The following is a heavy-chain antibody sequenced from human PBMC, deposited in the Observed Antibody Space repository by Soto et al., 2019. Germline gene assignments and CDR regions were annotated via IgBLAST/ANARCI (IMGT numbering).Heavy chain of an antibody. V-gene: IGHV4-34*01. CDR1: GGSFSGYY. Sequence: SETLSLTCAVYGGSFSGYYWSWIRQPPGKGLEWTGEINHSGSTNYNPSLKSRVTISVDTSKNQFSLKLSSVTAADTAVYYCARRRGMATITYWYFDLWGRGTLVTVSS. CDR2: INHSGST. CDR3: ARRRGMATITYWYFDL. J-gene: IGHJ2*01. D-gene: IGHD5-12*01.